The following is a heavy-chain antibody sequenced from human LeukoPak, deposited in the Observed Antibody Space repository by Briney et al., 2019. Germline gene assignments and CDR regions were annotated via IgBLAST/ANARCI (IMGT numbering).Heavy chain of an antibody. CDR2: IKQDGSEK. V-gene: IGHV3-7*01. CDR1: GFTFTNYW. D-gene: IGHD6-13*01. J-gene: IGHJ4*02. Sequence: GGSLRLSCAASGFTFTNYWMSWVRQTPGKGLEWVANIKQDGSEKDYVDSMKGRFTISRDNAKNSVYLQMNSLRAEDTAVYYCARIGYSSSCFDYWGQGTVVTVSS. CDR3: ARIGYSSSCFDY.